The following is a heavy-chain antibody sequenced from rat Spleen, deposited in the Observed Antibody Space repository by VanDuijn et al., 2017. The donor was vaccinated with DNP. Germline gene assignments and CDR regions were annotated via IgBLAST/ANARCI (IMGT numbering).Heavy chain of an antibody. V-gene: IGHV5-29*01. Sequence: EVQLVESGGGLVQPGRSLKLSCAASGFTFSNYGMAWVRQAPKKGLEWVATIVLDGSNTYSGDSMKGRFTVSRDNAKSRLYLQMDSLRSEDTATYDCARSNYGFDYWGQGVMVTVSS. J-gene: IGHJ2*01. CDR1: GFTFSNYG. CDR2: IVLDGSNT. D-gene: IGHD1-11*01. CDR3: ARSNYGFDY.